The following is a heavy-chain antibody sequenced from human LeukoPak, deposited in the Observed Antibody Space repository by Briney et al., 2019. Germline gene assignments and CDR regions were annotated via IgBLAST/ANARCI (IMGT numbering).Heavy chain of an antibody. J-gene: IGHJ4*02. Sequence: GGSLRLSCAASGFTFDDYAMHWVRQAPGKGLEWVSGISRNSGSIGYADSVKGRFAISRDNAKNSLYLQMNSLRAEDTAVYYCARDSASGATCYFASGGQGTLSPSPQ. CDR1: GFTFDDYA. CDR2: ISRNSGSI. D-gene: IGHD4-17*01. V-gene: IGHV3-9*01. CDR3: ARDSASGATCYFAS.